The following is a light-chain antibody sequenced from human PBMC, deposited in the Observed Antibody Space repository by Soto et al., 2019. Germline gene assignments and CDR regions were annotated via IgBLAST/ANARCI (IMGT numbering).Light chain of an antibody. V-gene: IGKV3-15*01. J-gene: IGKJ1*01. CDR2: DAS. Sequence: SVLTHSPGRLSCSRGEIATLSCRASQIIMRKYLAWYQQRFGQAPRLLIYDASTRATGIPARFSGSGSGTEFTLPISSLQSDDIAVYYCQQYHNWPAFGQGTKVDIK. CDR1: QIIMRKY. CDR3: QQYHNWPA.